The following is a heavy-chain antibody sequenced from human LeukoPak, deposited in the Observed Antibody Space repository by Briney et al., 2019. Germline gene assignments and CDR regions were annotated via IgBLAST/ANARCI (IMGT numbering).Heavy chain of an antibody. Sequence: SETLSLTCTVSGGSISSSSYYWGWIRQPPGKGLEWIGSIYYSGSTYYNPSLKSRVTISVDTSKNQFSLKLISVTAADTAVYYCARGGILTGYFYWGQGTLATVSS. CDR2: IYYSGST. V-gene: IGHV4-39*01. CDR3: ARGGILTGYFY. CDR1: GGSISSSSYY. J-gene: IGHJ4*02. D-gene: IGHD3-9*01.